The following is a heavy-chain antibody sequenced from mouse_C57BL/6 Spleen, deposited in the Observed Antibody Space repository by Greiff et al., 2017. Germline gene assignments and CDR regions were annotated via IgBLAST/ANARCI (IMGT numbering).Heavy chain of an antibody. CDR2: INPSNGGT. CDR1: GYTFTSYW. D-gene: IGHD1-1*02. V-gene: IGHV1-53*01. Sequence: QVQLQQPGTELVKPGASVKLSCKASGYTFTSYWMHWVKQRPGQGLEWIGNINPSNGGTNYNEKFKSKATLTVDKSSSTAYMQLSSLTSEDAAVYYCARLEPYYFYFDYWGQGTTLTVSS. CDR3: ARLEPYYFYFDY. J-gene: IGHJ2*01.